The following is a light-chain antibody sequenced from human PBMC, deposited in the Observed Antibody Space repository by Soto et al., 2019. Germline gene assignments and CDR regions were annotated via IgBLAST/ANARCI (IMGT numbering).Light chain of an antibody. CDR2: QVS. CDR1: SSDVGAYNY. J-gene: IGLJ2*01. Sequence: QSALTQPASVSGSPGQSITISCTGTSSDVGAYNYVSWYQQLPGQAPKLMIHQVSNRPSGVSNRFSGSKSGNTASLTISGLQAEDEADYYCSSYTSSSTVVFGGGTKLTVL. CDR3: SSYTSSSTVV. V-gene: IGLV2-14*01.